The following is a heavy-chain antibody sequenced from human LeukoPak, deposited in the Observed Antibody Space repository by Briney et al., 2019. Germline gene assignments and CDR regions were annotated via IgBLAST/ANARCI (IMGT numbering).Heavy chain of an antibody. V-gene: IGHV3-23*01. Sequence: GGSLRLSCAASGFTFNNYAMSWVRQAPGKGLEWVSGILNGVGYYADSVKGRFTISRDDSKNTLYLQMNSLRVEDTAIYYCAKDAVRGDGYWDFDYWGQGPRSPSPQ. CDR2: ILNGVG. J-gene: IGHJ4*02. D-gene: IGHD5-24*01. CDR3: AKDAVRGDGYWDFDY. CDR1: GFTFNNYA.